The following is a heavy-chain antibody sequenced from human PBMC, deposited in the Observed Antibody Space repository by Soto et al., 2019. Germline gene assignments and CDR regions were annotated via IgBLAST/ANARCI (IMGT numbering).Heavy chain of an antibody. J-gene: IGHJ3*02. V-gene: IGHV4-30-4*01. CDR1: GGSISSGDYY. CDR3: ARAQWDLVPAAMLDAFDI. Sequence: PSETLCLTCTLSGGSISSGDYYGSWIRQPPGKGLEWIGYIYYSGSTYYNPSLKSRVTISVDTSKNQFSLKLSSVTAADTAVYYCARAQWDLVPAAMLDAFDIWGQGTMVTVSS. D-gene: IGHD2-2*01. CDR2: IYYSGST.